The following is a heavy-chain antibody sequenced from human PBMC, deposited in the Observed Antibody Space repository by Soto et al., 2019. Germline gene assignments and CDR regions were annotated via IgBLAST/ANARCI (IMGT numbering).Heavy chain of an antibody. CDR2: IYPRDSDT. D-gene: IGHD3-3*01. Sequence: PGESLKISCKGSGYSFSTCCIGWVRQMPGKGLEWMGIIYPRDSDTRYSPSFQGQVTISVDKSISTAYLQWSSLKASDTAMYYWAIPHRCDCVSGYVFDYWDQGTLVTVAS. V-gene: IGHV5-51*01. CDR3: AIPHRCDCVSGYVFDY. J-gene: IGHJ4*02. CDR1: GYSFSTCC.